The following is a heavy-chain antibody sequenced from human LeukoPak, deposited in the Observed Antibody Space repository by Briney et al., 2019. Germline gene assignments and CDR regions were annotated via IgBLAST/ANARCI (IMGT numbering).Heavy chain of an antibody. CDR3: ARRSPIIAAGDAYDI. D-gene: IGHD6-13*01. J-gene: IGHJ3*02. CDR1: SGSINDFY. V-gene: IGHV4-4*07. Sequence: SETLSLTCTVSSGSINDFYWSWIRQPAGKGLEWIGCIFTDGSTAYNPSLQSRLTMSIDMSKNQFSLRLTSVTAADTAVYYCARRSPIIAAGDAYDIWGQGTLATVSS. CDR2: IFTDGST.